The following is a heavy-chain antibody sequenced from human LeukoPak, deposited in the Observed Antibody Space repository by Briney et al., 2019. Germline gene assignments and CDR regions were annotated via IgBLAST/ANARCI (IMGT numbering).Heavy chain of an antibody. J-gene: IGHJ3*02. CDR3: ARQVTMIRGVDDAFDI. CDR2: ISYDASNK. CDR1: GFTFDIYA. V-gene: IGHV3-30-3*01. D-gene: IGHD3-10*01. Sequence: GRSLRLSCAASGFTFDIYAMHWVRQAPGKGLEWVAVISYDASNKYYADSVKGRFTISRGNSENTLYLQMNSLRAEDTAVYYCARQVTMIRGVDDAFDIWGQGTMVTVSS.